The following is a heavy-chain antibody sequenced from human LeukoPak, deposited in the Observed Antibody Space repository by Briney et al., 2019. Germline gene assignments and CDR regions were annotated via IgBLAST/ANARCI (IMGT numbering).Heavy chain of an antibody. CDR1: GGSISSSSYY. CDR2: IYYSGST. V-gene: IGHV4-39*01. Sequence: PSETLSLTCTVSGGSISSSSYYWGWIRQPPGKGLEWIGSIYYSGSTYYNPSLKSRVTISVDTSKNQFSLKLSPVTAADTAVYYCARSRPYDFWSGFPDYWGQGTLVTVSS. CDR3: ARSRPYDFWSGFPDY. J-gene: IGHJ4*02. D-gene: IGHD3-3*01.